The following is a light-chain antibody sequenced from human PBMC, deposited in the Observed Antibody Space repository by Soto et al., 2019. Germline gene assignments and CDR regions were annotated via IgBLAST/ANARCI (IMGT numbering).Light chain of an antibody. J-gene: IGLJ3*02. CDR2: VNSDGSH. Sequence: QSVLTQSPSASASLGASVKLTCTLSSGHSSYAIAWHQQQPEKGPRYLMKVNSDGSHSKGDGIPDRFSGSSSGAERYLAISGLQSDDEADYYCQTWGTGPVVGGGTKLTVL. V-gene: IGLV4-69*01. CDR3: QTWGTGPV. CDR1: SGHSSYA.